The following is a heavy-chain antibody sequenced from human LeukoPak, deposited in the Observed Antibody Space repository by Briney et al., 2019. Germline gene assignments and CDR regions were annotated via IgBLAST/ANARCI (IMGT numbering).Heavy chain of an antibody. V-gene: IGHV4-59*01. CDR1: GGSISSYY. Sequence: PPETLSLTCTVSGGSISSYYWSWIRQPPGKGLEWIGYIYYSGSTNYNPSLKSRVTISVDTSKNQFSLKLSSVTAADTAVYYCASSRHGNNYYFDYWGQGTLVTVSS. D-gene: IGHD4/OR15-4a*01. CDR3: ASSRHGNNYYFDY. J-gene: IGHJ4*02. CDR2: IYYSGST.